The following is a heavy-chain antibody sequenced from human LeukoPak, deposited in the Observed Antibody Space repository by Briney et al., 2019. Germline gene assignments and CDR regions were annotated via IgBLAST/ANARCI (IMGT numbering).Heavy chain of an antibody. CDR2: IIPIFGTA. D-gene: IGHD3-22*01. V-gene: IGHV1-69*13. CDR1: GGTFSSYA. CDR3: ARAPRDYYDSSGYYLPGLGLDP. J-gene: IGHJ5*02. Sequence: SVKISCKASGGTFSSYAISWVRQAPGQGLEWMGGIIPIFGTANYAQKFQGRVTITADESTSTAYMELSSLRSEDTAVYYCARAPRDYYDSSGYYLPGLGLDPWGQGTLVTVSS.